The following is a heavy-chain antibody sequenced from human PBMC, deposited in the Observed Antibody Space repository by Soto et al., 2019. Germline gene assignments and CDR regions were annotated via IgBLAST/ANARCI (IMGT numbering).Heavy chain of an antibody. V-gene: IGHV3-72*01. J-gene: IGHJ4*02. CDR3: AGAGVSSGWRHFDY. CDR2: TRNKANSYTT. CDR1: GFTFSDHY. Sequence: EVQLVESGGGLVQPGGSLRLSCAVSGFTFSDHYMDWVRQVPGKGLEWVGRTRNKANSYTTEYAASVKGRFTISRDDSKNSLYRQMNSLKIEDTAVYYCAGAGVSSGWRHFDYWGQGTLVTVSS. D-gene: IGHD6-19*01.